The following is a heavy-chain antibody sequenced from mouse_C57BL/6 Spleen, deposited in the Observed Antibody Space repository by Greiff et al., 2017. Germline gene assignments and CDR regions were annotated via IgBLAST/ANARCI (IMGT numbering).Heavy chain of an antibody. CDR1: GYTFTDHT. D-gene: IGHD2-12*01. CDR3: ASPYCYDAWFAY. J-gene: IGHJ3*01. V-gene: IGHV1-78*01. CDR2: IYPRDGST. Sequence: VQLQESDAELVKPGASVKISCKVSGYTFTDHTIHWMKQRPEQGLEWIGYIYPRDGSTKYNEKFKGKATLTADKSSSTAYMQLNSLTSEDSAVYFCASPYCYDAWFAYWGQGTLVTVSA.